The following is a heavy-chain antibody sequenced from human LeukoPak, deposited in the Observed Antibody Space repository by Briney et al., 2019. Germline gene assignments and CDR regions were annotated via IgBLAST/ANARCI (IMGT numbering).Heavy chain of an antibody. J-gene: IGHJ4*02. Sequence: PGGSLKLSCAASGFTFSGSALHWVRQASGKRLEWVGRIGSKANNYATVYAASVKGRFTISRDDSKNTACLQMNSLKSEDTAVYYCTCGNYRDYWGQGTLVTVSS. CDR3: TCGNYRDY. V-gene: IGHV3-73*01. CDR1: GFTFSGSA. CDR2: IGSKANNYAT. D-gene: IGHD1-26*01.